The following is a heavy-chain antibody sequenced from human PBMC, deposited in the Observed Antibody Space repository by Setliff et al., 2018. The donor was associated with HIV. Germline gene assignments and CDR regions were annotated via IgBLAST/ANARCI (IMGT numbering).Heavy chain of an antibody. D-gene: IGHD6-19*01. Sequence: PSCATPGFTFSSYEMNWVRQAPGKGLEWVSYISSSGSTIYYADSVKGRFTISRDNAKNSLYLQMNSLRAEDTAVYYCAICGYRAVAGIYHYYGMDVWGQGATVTV. V-gene: IGHV3-48*03. CDR2: ISSSGSTI. J-gene: IGHJ6*02. CDR1: GFTFSSYE. CDR3: AICGYRAVAGIYHYYGMDV.